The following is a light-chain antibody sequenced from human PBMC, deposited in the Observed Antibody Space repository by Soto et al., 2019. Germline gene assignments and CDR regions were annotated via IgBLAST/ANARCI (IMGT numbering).Light chain of an antibody. CDR2: DAS. J-gene: IGKJ1*01. CDR1: QSISSW. V-gene: IGKV1-5*01. CDR3: QQYNSYSLRT. Sequence: DIQMTQSPSTLSASVGDRVTITCRASQSISSWLAWYQQKPGKAPKLLIYDASSLESGVPSRSSGSGSGTEFTLTVSSLQPDDFATYYCQQYNSYSLRTFGQGTKVDIK.